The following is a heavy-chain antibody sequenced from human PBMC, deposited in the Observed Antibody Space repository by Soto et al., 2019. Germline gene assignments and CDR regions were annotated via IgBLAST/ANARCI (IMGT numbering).Heavy chain of an antibody. V-gene: IGHV1-69*13. J-gene: IGHJ6*02. CDR2: IIPIFGTA. Sequence: SVKVSCKASGGTFSSYAISWVRQAPGQGLEWMGGIIPIFGTANYAQKFQGRVTITADESTSTAYMELSSLRSEDTAVYYCARRYNSSSGYYYGMDVWGQGTTVTVSS. D-gene: IGHD6-6*01. CDR1: GGTFSSYA. CDR3: ARRYNSSSGYYYGMDV.